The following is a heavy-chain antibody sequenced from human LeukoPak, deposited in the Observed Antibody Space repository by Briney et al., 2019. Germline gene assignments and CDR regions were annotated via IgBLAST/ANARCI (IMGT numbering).Heavy chain of an antibody. J-gene: IGHJ3*02. CDR1: GGSISSSSYY. V-gene: IGHV4-39*07. D-gene: IGHD3-10*01. Sequence: SETLSLTCTVSGGSISSSSYYWGWIRQPPGKGLEWIGSIYYSGSTYYNPSLKSRVTISVDTSKNQFFLKLSSVTAADTAVYYCARDTAITMVRGVIRVRAFDIWGQGTMVTVSS. CDR2: IYYSGST. CDR3: ARDTAITMVRGVIRVRAFDI.